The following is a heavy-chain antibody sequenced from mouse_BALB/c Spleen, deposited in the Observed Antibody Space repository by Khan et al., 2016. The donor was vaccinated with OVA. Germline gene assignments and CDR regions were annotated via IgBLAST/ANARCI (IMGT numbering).Heavy chain of an antibody. CDR1: GYTFTSYV. D-gene: IGHD1-1*01. V-gene: IGHV1S136*01. Sequence: EVQLQQSGPELVKPGASVKMSCKASGYTFTSYVMHWAKQKPGQGLEWIGYINPYNDGTKYNEKFKGKATLTSDKSSSTAYMELSSLTSEDSAVYYCARRDYYGSSSFAYWGQGTLVTGSA. CDR3: ARRDYYGSSSFAY. CDR2: INPYNDGT. J-gene: IGHJ3*01.